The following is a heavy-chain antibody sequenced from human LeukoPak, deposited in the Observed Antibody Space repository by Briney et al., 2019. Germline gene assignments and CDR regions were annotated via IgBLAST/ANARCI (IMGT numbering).Heavy chain of an antibody. J-gene: IGHJ5*02. CDR1: GYTFTGYY. CDR3: ARDWYFDPRKNWFDP. Sequence: ASVKVSCKASGYTFTGYYMHWVRQAPGQGLEWMGWINPNSGGTNYAQKFQGRVTMTRDTSISTAYMELSRLRSDDTAVYYCARDWYFDPRKNWFDPWGQGTLVTVSS. V-gene: IGHV1-2*02. CDR2: INPNSGGT. D-gene: IGHD3-3*01.